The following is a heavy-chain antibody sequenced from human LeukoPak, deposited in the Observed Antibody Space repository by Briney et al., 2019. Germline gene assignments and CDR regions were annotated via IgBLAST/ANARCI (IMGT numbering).Heavy chain of an antibody. V-gene: IGHV3-30-3*01. CDR3: ARDGYYYFDY. Sequence: GGSLRLSCAASGFTFSSYAMHWVRQAPGKGLEWVAVISYDGSNKYYADSVKGRFTISRDNSKNTLYLQMNSLRAEDTAVYYCARDGYYYFDYWGQGTLVTVSS. J-gene: IGHJ4*02. CDR1: GFTFSSYA. CDR2: ISYDGSNK. D-gene: IGHD1-1*01.